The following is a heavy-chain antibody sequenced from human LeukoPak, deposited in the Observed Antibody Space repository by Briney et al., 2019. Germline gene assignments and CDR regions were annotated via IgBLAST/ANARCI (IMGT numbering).Heavy chain of an antibody. CDR3: ARAVHHDAFDI. Sequence: SETLSLTCTVSGGSISSSSYYWGWIRQPPGKGLEWIGSIYYSGSTYYNPSLKSRVTISVDTSKNQFSLKLSSVTAADTAVYYCARAVHHDAFDIWGQGTMVTVSS. D-gene: IGHD3-10*02. CDR1: GGSISSSSYY. J-gene: IGHJ3*02. CDR2: IYYSGST. V-gene: IGHV4-39*07.